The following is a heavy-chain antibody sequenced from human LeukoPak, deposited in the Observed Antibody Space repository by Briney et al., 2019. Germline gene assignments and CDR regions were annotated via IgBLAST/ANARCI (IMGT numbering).Heavy chain of an antibody. J-gene: IGHJ4*02. D-gene: IGHD3-22*01. V-gene: IGHV3-21*01. CDR1: GYTFSDFS. Sequence: GGSLRLSCAASGYTFSDFSVNWVRQAPGEGLEWVSSISVRSNYRYYADSVRGRFTISRDDARDSLFLQMNSLRAEDTAVYFCVRLRRNNDRSGYYYYYDYWGQGTLVTVSS. CDR2: ISVRSNYR. CDR3: VRLRRNNDRSGYYYYYDY.